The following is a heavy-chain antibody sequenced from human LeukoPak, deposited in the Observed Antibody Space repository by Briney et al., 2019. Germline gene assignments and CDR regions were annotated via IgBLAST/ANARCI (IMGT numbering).Heavy chain of an antibody. CDR2: IYYSGST. CDR1: GGSISSYY. D-gene: IGHD1-1*01. CDR3: ARVLYRTGKGYTS. Sequence: SETLSLTCTVSGGSISSYYWSWIRQPPGKGLEWIGYIYYSGSTNYNPSLKSRVTISVDTSKNQFSLKLSSVTAADTPVYYCARVLYRTGKGYTSWGQGTVVTVS. V-gene: IGHV4-59*01. J-gene: IGHJ5*02.